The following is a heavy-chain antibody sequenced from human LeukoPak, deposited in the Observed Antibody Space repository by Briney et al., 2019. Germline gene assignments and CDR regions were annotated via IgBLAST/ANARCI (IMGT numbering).Heavy chain of an antibody. Sequence: PGRSLRLSCAASGFTFSTYAMHWVRQAPGKGLEWVAVVSNDGTNKIYVDSVKGRFTISRDNSKNTLFLQMNSLRAEDTAVYYCASARGSNYGSLGDWGQGTLVTVSS. CDR2: VSNDGTNK. V-gene: IGHV3-30*04. CDR3: ASARGSNYGSLGD. D-gene: IGHD5-18*01. J-gene: IGHJ4*02. CDR1: GFTFSTYA.